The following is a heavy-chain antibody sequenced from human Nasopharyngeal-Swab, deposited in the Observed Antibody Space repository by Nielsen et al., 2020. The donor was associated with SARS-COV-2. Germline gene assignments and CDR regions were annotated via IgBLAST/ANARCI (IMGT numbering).Heavy chain of an antibody. CDR1: GGSISSYY. V-gene: IGHV4-59*01. CDR3: AGVVVPSGSFDY. J-gene: IGHJ4*02. D-gene: IGHD2-21*01. CDR2: IYYSGST. Sequence: SETLSLTCTVSGGSISSYYWSWIRQPPGKGLEWIGYIYYSGSTNYNPSLKSRVTISVDTSKSQFSLKLSSVTAADTAVYYCAGVVVPSGSFDYWGQGTLVTVSS.